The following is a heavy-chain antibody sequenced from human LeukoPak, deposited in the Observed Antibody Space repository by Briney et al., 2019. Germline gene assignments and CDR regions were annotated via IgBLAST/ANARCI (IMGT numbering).Heavy chain of an antibody. CDR1: GGSFGGYY. D-gene: IGHD3-16*01. Sequence: SETLSLTCAVYGGSFGGYYWSWIRQPPGKGLEWIGEINHSGSTNYNPSLKSRVTISVDTSKNQFSLKLSSVTAADTAVYYCARGGPPGGYYYYYYGMDVWGQGTTVTVSS. V-gene: IGHV4-34*01. CDR3: ARGGPPGGYYYYYYGMDV. CDR2: INHSGST. J-gene: IGHJ6*02.